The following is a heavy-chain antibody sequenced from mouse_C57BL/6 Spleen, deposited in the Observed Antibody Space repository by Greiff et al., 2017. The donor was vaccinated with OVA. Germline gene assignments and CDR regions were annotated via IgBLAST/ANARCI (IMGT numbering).Heavy chain of an antibody. V-gene: IGHV5-17*01. Sequence: EVMLVESGGGLVKPGGSLKLSCAASGFTFSDYGMHWVRQAPEKGLEWVAYISSGSSTIYYADTVKGRFTISRDNAKNTLFLQMTSLRSEDTAMYYCARPIIGTTVPHFDYWGQGTTLTVSS. CDR1: GFTFSDYG. J-gene: IGHJ2*01. D-gene: IGHD1-1*01. CDR2: ISSGSSTI. CDR3: ARPIIGTTVPHFDY.